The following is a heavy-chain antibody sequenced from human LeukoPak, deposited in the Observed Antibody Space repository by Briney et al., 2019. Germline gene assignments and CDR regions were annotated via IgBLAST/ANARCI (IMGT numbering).Heavy chain of an antibody. D-gene: IGHD1-26*01. CDR1: GGSINNYY. J-gene: IGHJ4*02. Sequence: PSETLSLTCTVSGGSINNYYWSWIRQPPGKGLEWIGYMHYTGSTNCNPSLKSRVTMSVDTSKNQFSLKLSSVTAADTAVYYCARDGGYSGSYSDYWGQGTLVTVSS. V-gene: IGHV4-59*12. CDR3: ARDGGYSGSYSDY. CDR2: MHYTGST.